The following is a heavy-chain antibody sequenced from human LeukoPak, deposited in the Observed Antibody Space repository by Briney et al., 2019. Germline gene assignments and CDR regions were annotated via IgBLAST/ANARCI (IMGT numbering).Heavy chain of an antibody. CDR1: GFTFSNAY. Sequence: GGSLRLSCAASGFTFSNAYMSWVRQAPGKGLEWVGRIKSKTDGGTTDFAAPVKGRFTISRDDSKNTLSLQMNSLKTEDTAVYYCTTDLRGYCSSTSCPQRRAFDIWGQGTMVTVSS. J-gene: IGHJ3*02. CDR2: IKSKTDGGTT. V-gene: IGHV3-15*01. CDR3: TTDLRGYCSSTSCPQRRAFDI. D-gene: IGHD2-2*01.